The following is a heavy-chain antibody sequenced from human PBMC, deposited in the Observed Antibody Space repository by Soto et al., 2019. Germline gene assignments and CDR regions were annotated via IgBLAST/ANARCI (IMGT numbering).Heavy chain of an antibody. J-gene: IGHJ6*02. V-gene: IGHV3-33*01. CDR2: ILNDGSNR. D-gene: IGHD3-10*01. CDR3: ARDDEYSGNGMDV. Sequence: QVQLVESGGGVVQPGRSLRLSCAASGFIFSNYGMHWVRQAPGKGLEWVAVILNDGSNRYHADSVKDRFTISRDNSKNMLYLQMNTLRAEDTAVYYCARDDEYSGNGMDVWGQGITVTVS. CDR1: GFIFSNYG.